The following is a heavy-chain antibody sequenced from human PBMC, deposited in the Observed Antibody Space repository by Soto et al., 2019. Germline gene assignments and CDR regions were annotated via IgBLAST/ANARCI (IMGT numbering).Heavy chain of an antibody. Sequence: PGGSLRLSCAASGFTFSSYSMNWVRQAPGKGLEWVSYINSSSSTIYYADSVKGRFTISRDNSKNTLYLQMNSLRAEDTAIYFCATAKSTYASAYYVYWGRGTLVTVSS. J-gene: IGHJ4*02. V-gene: IGHV3-48*01. CDR1: GFTFSSYS. D-gene: IGHD1-26*01. CDR3: ATAKSTYASAYYVY. CDR2: INSSSSTI.